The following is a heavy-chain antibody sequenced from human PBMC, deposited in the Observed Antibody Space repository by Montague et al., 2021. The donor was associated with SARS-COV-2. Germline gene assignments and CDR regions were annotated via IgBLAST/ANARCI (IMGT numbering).Heavy chain of an antibody. Sequence: SETLSLTCTVSGGSISSPDYYWGWIRQSPGKGLEWIGSISYASRTYYNPSLRSRVSFSMDTSKNHFSLSLNSVTAADTATYYCARGQVTAFAILIVFPAAGALDSWGRGTTVTVSS. V-gene: IGHV4-39*02. D-gene: IGHD2-21*01. CDR2: ISYASRT. CDR3: ARGQVTAFAILIVFPAAGALDS. CDR1: GGSISSPDYY. J-gene: IGHJ3*01.